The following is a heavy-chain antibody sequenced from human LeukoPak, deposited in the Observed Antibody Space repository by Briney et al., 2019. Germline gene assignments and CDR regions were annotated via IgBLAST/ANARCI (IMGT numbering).Heavy chain of an antibody. CDR3: ARVLGNGWYESGAFDI. V-gene: IGHV1-2*02. CDR2: INPNSGGT. CDR1: GYTFTGYY. Sequence: ASVKVSCKASGYTFTGYYMHWVRQAPGQGLEWMGWINPNSGGTNYAQKFQGRVTMTRDTSISTAYMELSRLRSDDTAVYYCARVLGNGWYESGAFDILGPRAKGNVSS. D-gene: IGHD6-19*01. J-gene: IGHJ3*02.